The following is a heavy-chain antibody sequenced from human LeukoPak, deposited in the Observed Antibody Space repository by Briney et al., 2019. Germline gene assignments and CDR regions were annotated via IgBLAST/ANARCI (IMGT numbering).Heavy chain of an antibody. D-gene: IGHD5-24*01. V-gene: IGHV3-21*04. J-gene: IGHJ3*01. CDR2: ISSSSSYI. CDR3: ARDHKGGDGADAFDL. Sequence: QLVESGGGLVKPGGSLRLSCAASGFTFSSYSMNWVRQAPGKGLEWVSSISSSSSYIYYADSVRGRFTISRDNAKNSLYLQMNSLRPKDTALYYCARDHKGGDGADAFDLWGHGTMVTVSS. CDR1: GFTFSSYS.